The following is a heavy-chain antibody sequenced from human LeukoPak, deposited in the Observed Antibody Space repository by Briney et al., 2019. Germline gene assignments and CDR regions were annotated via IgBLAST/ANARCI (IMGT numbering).Heavy chain of an antibody. J-gene: IGHJ3*02. CDR2: INSSTGSA. CDR3: AREYDFWSGRKKSGAFDI. Sequence: ASVKVSCKPSGYTFTSYFMHWVRQAPGQGPEWMAIINSSTGSANYAQEFRGRFAMTRDTSTRTFFMELSSLRSEDTAVYYCAREYDFWSGRKKSGAFDIWGQGTMVTVSS. V-gene: IGHV1-46*01. D-gene: IGHD3-3*01. CDR1: GYTFTSYF.